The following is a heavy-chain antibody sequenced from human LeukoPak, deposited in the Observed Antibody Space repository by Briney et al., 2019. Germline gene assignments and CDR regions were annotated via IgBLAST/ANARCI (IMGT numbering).Heavy chain of an antibody. Sequence: ASVKVSCKAYGYTFTSYGISWLRQAPGQGLEWMGWISAYNGNTNYAQKLQGRVTMTTDTSTSTAYMELRSLRSDDTAVYYCATHSGSAVFDYWGQGTLVTVSS. CDR2: ISAYNGNT. D-gene: IGHD1-26*01. CDR3: ATHSGSAVFDY. J-gene: IGHJ4*02. V-gene: IGHV1-18*01. CDR1: GYTFTSYG.